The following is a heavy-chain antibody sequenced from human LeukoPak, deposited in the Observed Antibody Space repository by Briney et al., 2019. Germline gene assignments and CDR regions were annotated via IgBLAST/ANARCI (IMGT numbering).Heavy chain of an antibody. D-gene: IGHD5-18*01. CDR3: AKDRTGYSYGYFLSP. Sequence: GGSLRLSCAASGFTFNNYAMTWVRQAPGKGLEWVSTISDSVGGGSTYYADSVKGRFTISRDNSKNTLYLQMNSLRAEDTAVYYCAKDRTGYSYGYFLSPWGQGTLVTVSS. V-gene: IGHV3-23*01. CDR2: ISDSVGGGST. J-gene: IGHJ5*02. CDR1: GFTFNNYA.